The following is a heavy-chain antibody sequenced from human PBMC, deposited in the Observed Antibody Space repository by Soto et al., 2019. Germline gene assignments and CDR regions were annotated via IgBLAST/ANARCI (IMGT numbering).Heavy chain of an antibody. CDR1: GYTFTSYA. D-gene: IGHD5-18*01. CDR2: INAGNGNT. J-gene: IGHJ4*02. Sequence: QVQLVQSGAEVKKPGASVKVSCKASGYTFTSYAIQWVRQAPGQRLQWMGWINAGNGNTKYSQKFQGRVTITRDTSASTAYMELSSLRSEDTAVYYCARDLGGYSYGYGDYWGQGTLVTVSS. CDR3: ARDLGGYSYGYGDY. V-gene: IGHV1-3*01.